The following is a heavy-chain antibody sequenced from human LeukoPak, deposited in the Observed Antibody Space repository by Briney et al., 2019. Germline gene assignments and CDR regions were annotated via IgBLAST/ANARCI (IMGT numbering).Heavy chain of an antibody. CDR2: IYYSGST. CDR1: GGSISSYY. Sequence: SETLSLTCTVSGGSISSYYWSWIRQPPVKGLEWIGYIYYSGSTNYNPSLKSRVTISVDTSKNQFSLKLSSVTAAGTAVYYRARGEYFDYWGQGTLVTVSS. V-gene: IGHV4-59*01. J-gene: IGHJ4*02. CDR3: ARGEYFDY. D-gene: IGHD1-26*01.